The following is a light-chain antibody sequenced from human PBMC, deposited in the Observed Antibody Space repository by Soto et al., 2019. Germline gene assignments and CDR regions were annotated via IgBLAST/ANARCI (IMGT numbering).Light chain of an antibody. V-gene: IGLV2-14*03. CDR1: SSDVGGYNF. CDR3: NSYTSSSTLV. Sequence: QSALTPPASVSGSPGQSITISCTGTSSDVGGYNFVSWYQQHPGKAPKLMLYNVYDRPSGISHRFSGSRSGNTASLTISGLQAEDEAHYYCNSYTSSSTLVFGGGTKLTVL. J-gene: IGLJ2*01. CDR2: NVY.